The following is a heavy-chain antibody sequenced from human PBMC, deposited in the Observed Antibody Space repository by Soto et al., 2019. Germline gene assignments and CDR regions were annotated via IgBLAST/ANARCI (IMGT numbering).Heavy chain of an antibody. CDR1: GLSLRTTGVG. D-gene: IGHD2-21*02. Sequence: QVTLKESGPTLVKPTQTLTLTCTVSGLSLRTTGVGVRWDRQPPGKALEWLALLYWDDDQRYSPSLRSRLTIAKDISEKQVVLTMTNMDTVDTATYYCVQSRCGGDCLEIYSSHAYNGLDVWGQGTTVTVSS. CDR3: VQSRCGGDCLEIYSSHAYNGLDV. J-gene: IGHJ6*02. V-gene: IGHV2-5*02. CDR2: LYWDDDQ.